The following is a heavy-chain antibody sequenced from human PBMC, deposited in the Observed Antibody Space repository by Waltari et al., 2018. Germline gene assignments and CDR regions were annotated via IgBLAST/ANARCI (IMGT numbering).Heavy chain of an antibody. D-gene: IGHD1-26*01. J-gene: IGHJ3*02. CDR2: IYYSGRT. CDR3: ARAESPLRREGMTAFDI. Sequence: QVQLQESGPGLVKPSQTLSLTCTVSGGSISSGGYYWSWIRQHPGKGLEWIGYIYYSGRTYYNPSLKSRVTISVDTSKNQFALKLSSVTAADTAVYYCARAESPLRREGMTAFDIWGQGTMVTVSS. CDR1: GGSISSGGYY. V-gene: IGHV4-31*03.